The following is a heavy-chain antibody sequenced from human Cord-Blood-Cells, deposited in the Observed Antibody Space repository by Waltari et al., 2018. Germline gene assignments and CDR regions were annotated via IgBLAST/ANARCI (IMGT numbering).Heavy chain of an antibody. CDR3: ARGLTGPDAFDI. J-gene: IGHJ3*02. V-gene: IGHV4-34*01. Sequence: QVQLQQWGAGLLKPSETLSLTCAVYGGSFSGYYWSWIRQPPGTGLEWIGEINHSGSTNYNPSLKSRVTISGDTSKNQFALKLSSVTAADTAVYYCARGLTGPDAFDIWGQGTMVTVSS. CDR1: GGSFSGYY. CDR2: INHSGST. D-gene: IGHD1-20*01.